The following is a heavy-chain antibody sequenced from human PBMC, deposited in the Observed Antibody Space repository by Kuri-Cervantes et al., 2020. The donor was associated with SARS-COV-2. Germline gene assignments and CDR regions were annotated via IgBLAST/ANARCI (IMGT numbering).Heavy chain of an antibody. CDR1: GGSISSYY. Sequence: SETLSLTCTVSGGSISSYYWSWIRQPPGKGLEWIGYIYYSGSTNYNPSLKSRVTISVDTSKNQFSLKLSSVTAADTAVYYCARDQSGYVDTAMATHFDYWGQGPRSPSPQ. V-gene: IGHV4-59*01. J-gene: IGHJ4*02. D-gene: IGHD5-18*01. CDR3: ARDQSGYVDTAMATHFDY. CDR2: IYYSGST.